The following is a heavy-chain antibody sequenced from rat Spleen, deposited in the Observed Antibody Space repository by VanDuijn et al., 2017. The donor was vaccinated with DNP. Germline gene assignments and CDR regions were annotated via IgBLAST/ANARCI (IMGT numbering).Heavy chain of an antibody. CDR2: IIYDGSHT. D-gene: IGHD1-11*01. Sequence: EVQLVESGGGVVQPGNSLKLSCVASGFTFSDSAMAWVRQSPKKGLEWVATIIYDGSHTFYRDSVQGRFTISRDNPKTTLYLQMDSLRSDDTATYHCVTRGLYGGYDHWGQGVMVTVSS. CDR1: GFTFSDSA. J-gene: IGHJ2*01. CDR3: VTRGLYGGYDH. V-gene: IGHV5S10*01.